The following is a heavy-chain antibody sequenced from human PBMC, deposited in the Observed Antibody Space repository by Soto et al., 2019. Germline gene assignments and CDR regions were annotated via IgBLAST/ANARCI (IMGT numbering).Heavy chain of an antibody. D-gene: IGHD5-12*01. J-gene: IGHJ4*02. CDR1: GGTFSSYA. V-gene: IGHV1-69*06. Sequence: AAVKVSCKASGGTFSSYAISWVRQAPGQGLEWMGGIIPIFGTANYAQKFQGRVTITADKSTSTAYMELSSLRSEDTAVYYCARGRDGYNPYYFDYWGQGTLVTVS. CDR3: ARGRDGYNPYYFDY. CDR2: IIPIFGTA.